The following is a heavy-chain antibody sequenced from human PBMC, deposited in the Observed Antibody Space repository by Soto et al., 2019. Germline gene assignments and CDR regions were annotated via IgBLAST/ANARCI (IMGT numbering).Heavy chain of an antibody. J-gene: IGHJ6*02. CDR1: GGSISSGGYY. CDR3: ARDLRFRGFYGMDV. V-gene: IGHV4-31*03. Sequence: NPSETLSLTGTVSGGSISSGGYYWSWIRQHPGKGLEWIGYIYYSGSTYYNPSLKSRVTISVDTSKNQFSLKLSSVTAADTAVYYCARDLRFRGFYGMDVWGQGTTVT. CDR2: IYYSGST. D-gene: IGHD3-10*01.